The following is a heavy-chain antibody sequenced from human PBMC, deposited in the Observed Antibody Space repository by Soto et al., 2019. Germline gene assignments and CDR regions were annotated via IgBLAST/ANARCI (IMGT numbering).Heavy chain of an antibody. Sequence: QVQLQESGPGLVKPSQTLSLTCTVSGGSISRGGYYWSWIRQHPGKGLEWIGYIYYSGSTYYNPSLKSRVTISVDTSKNQFSLKLSSVTAADTAVYYCARDTGDNYYGMDVWGQGTTVTVSS. D-gene: IGHD4-17*01. CDR1: GGSISRGGYY. CDR2: IYYSGST. CDR3: ARDTGDNYYGMDV. J-gene: IGHJ6*02. V-gene: IGHV4-31*03.